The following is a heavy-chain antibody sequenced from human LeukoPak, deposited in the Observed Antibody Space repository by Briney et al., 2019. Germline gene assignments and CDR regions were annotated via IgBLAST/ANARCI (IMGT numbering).Heavy chain of an antibody. CDR1: GFTFSSYA. J-gene: IGHJ3*02. D-gene: IGHD6-19*01. CDR2: ISGSGGST. CDR3: AKYREEDDGWYPDNDAFDI. V-gene: IGHV3-23*01. Sequence: GGSLRLSCAASGFTFSSYAMSWVRQAPGKGLEWVSAISGSGGSTYYADTVKGWFTISRDHSKNTLYLQMNSLRAEDTAAYYCAKYREEDDGWYPDNDAFDIWGQGTMVTVSS.